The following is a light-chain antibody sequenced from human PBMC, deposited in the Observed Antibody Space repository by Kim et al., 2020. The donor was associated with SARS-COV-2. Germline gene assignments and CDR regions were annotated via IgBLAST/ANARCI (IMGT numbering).Light chain of an antibody. CDR2: LVS. CDR3: MQSLLTWT. Sequence: EPASNSCRSSQGLLNRNGYHYLDWYVQKPGQSPQLLMYLVSNRASGVPDRFSGSGSGTNFTLKISKVEAEDVGVYYCMQSLLTWTFGQGTKVDIK. J-gene: IGKJ1*01. CDR1: QGLLNRNGYHY. V-gene: IGKV2-28*01.